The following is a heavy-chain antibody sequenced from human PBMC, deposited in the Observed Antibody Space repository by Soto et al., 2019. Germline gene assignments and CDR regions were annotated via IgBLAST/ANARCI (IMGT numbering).Heavy chain of an antibody. Sequence: EVQLLESWGGLVQPGGSLRLSCAASGFTFSSYSMSWVRQAPGKGLEWVSGFRTGGDDGTTYYADSVKGRFTISRDNSKNTLFLQMNSLRAEDTAIYYCAKKVNSGPGSQYFDYWGQGTLVTVSS. J-gene: IGHJ4*02. CDR1: GFTFSSYS. CDR2: FRTGGDDGTT. D-gene: IGHD3-10*01. V-gene: IGHV3-23*01. CDR3: AKKVNSGPGSQYFDY.